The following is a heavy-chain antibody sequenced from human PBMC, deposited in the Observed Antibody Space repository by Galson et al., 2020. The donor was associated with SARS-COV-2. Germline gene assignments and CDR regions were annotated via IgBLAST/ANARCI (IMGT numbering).Heavy chain of an antibody. V-gene: IGHV4-30-2*01. D-gene: IGHD2-15*01. CDR3: ARGGGRGDAFDI. J-gene: IGHJ3*02. CDR2: IYHSGST. CDR1: GGSISSGGYS. Sequence: SETLSLTCAVSGGSISSGGYSWSWIRQPPGKGLEWIGYIYHSGSTYYNPSLKSRVTISVDKSKNQFSLKLSSVTAADAAVYYCARGGGRGDAFDIWGQGTMVTVSS.